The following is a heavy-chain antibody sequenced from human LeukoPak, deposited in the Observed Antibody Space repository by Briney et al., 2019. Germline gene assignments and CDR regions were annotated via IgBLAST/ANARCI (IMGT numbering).Heavy chain of an antibody. D-gene: IGHD3-10*01. CDR3: ARDLVHTMVRGVIGY. CDR2: ISYDGSNK. J-gene: IGHJ4*02. V-gene: IGHV3-30-3*01. CDR1: GFTFSSYA. Sequence: TGGSLRLSCTASGFTFSSYAMHWVRQAPGKGLEWVAVISYDGSNKYYADSVKGRFTISSDNSKNTLYLQMNSLRAEDTAVYYCARDLVHTMVRGVIGYWGQGTLVTVSS.